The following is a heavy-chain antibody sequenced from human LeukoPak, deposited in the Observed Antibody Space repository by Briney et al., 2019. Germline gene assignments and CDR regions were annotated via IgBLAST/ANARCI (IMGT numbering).Heavy chain of an antibody. CDR1: GFTLSNYD. D-gene: IGHD5-12*01. Sequence: PGGSLRLSCAASGFTLSNYDMHWVRQPTGKGLEWVSAIGRHGDTYYAASVKGRSTISREYAKNSLYLQMNSLRVGDTAVYYCARVSLSTSGYDDALEIWGQGTVVTVSS. CDR3: ARVSLSTSGYDDALEI. V-gene: IGHV3-13*04. J-gene: IGHJ3*02. CDR2: IGRHGDT.